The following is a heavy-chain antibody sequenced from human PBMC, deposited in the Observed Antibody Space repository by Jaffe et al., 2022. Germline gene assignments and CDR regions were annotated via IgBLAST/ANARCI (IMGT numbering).Heavy chain of an antibody. J-gene: IGHJ6*03. D-gene: IGHD3-3*01. CDR3: ARARRFGVVITQHYYYMDV. Sequence: QVQLQQWGAGLLKPSETLSLTCAVYGGSFSGYYWSWIRQPPGKGLEWIGEINHSGSTNYNPSLKSRVTISVDTSKNQFSLKLSSVTAADTAVYYCARARRFGVVITQHYYYMDVWGKGTTVTVSS. CDR1: GGSFSGYY. V-gene: IGHV4-34*01. CDR2: INHSGST.